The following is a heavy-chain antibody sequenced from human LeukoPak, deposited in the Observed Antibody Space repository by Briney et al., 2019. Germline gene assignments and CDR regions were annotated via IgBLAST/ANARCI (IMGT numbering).Heavy chain of an antibody. CDR2: ISGSAGGT. V-gene: IGHV3-23*01. Sequence: PGKSLRLSCAASGFTFHSYAMSWVRQAPGKGLEWVSAISGSAGGTYYADSVKGRFTISRDNSKNTLYLQMNSLRAEDTAVYYCAKDRGSSSWYNDYWGQGTLVTVSS. J-gene: IGHJ4*02. D-gene: IGHD6-13*01. CDR1: GFTFHSYA. CDR3: AKDRGSSSWYNDY.